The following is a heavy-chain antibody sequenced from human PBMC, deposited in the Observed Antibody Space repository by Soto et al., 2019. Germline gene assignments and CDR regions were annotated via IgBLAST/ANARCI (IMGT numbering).Heavy chain of an antibody. CDR3: ARMNTYYDFWSGHAYYYYMDV. D-gene: IGHD3-3*01. V-gene: IGHV3-9*01. CDR1: GFTFDAYA. Sequence: EVQLVESGGGLVQPGRSLRLSCAASGFTFDAYAMHWVRQATGKGLEWVSGISWNSGSIGSADSVKGRFTISRDNATNSLYLQMNSLRAEDTALYYCARMNTYYDFWSGHAYYYYMDVWGKGTTVTVSS. J-gene: IGHJ6*03. CDR2: ISWNSGSI.